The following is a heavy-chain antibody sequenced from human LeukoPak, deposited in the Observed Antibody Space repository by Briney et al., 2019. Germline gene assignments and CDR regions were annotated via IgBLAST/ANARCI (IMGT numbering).Heavy chain of an antibody. V-gene: IGHV1-2*06. D-gene: IGHD1-1*01. CDR2: INPSSGDT. CDR1: AYTFTDYY. J-gene: IGHJ3*02. Sequence: ASVKVSCKASAYTFTDYYVHWVRQAPGQGLEWMGRINPSSGDTNYAQNFQGRVTMTEDTSTDTAYMELSSLRSEDTAVYYCGAGTIDAFDIWGQGTMVTVSS. CDR3: GAGTIDAFDI.